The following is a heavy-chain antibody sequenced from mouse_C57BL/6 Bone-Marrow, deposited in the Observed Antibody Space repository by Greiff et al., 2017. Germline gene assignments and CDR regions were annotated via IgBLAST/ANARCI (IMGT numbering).Heavy chain of an antibody. CDR3: ARSGDYCSNYDWYFDV. CDR1: GYTFTDYY. Sequence: EVQLQQSGPELVKPGASVKISCKASGYTFTDYYMNWVKQSHGKSLEWIGDINPNNGGTSYNQKFKGKATLTVDKSSSTAYMELRSLTSEDSAVYYCARSGDYCSNYDWYFDVWGTGTTVTVSS. D-gene: IGHD2-5*01. V-gene: IGHV1-26*01. J-gene: IGHJ1*03. CDR2: INPNNGGT.